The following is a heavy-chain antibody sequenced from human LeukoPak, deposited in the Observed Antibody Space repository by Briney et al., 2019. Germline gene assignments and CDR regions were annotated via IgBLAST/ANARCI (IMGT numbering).Heavy chain of an antibody. Sequence: GGSLRISCAASGFTFRSYDMHWVRHATGKGLEWVSGIGTAGEIYYPGSVKGRFTISRENAKNSLYLQMNSLRAGDTAVYYCARAAYSSTWYSRYFDLWGRGTLVTVSS. CDR2: IGTAGEI. V-gene: IGHV3-13*01. CDR3: ARAAYSSTWYSRYFDL. D-gene: IGHD6-13*01. J-gene: IGHJ2*01. CDR1: GFTFRSYD.